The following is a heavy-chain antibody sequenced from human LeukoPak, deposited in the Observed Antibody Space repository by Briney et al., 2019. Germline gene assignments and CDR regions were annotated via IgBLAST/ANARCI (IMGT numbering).Heavy chain of an antibody. J-gene: IGHJ4*02. Sequence: SETLSLTCAVYGGSFSGYYWSWIRHPPGKGLEWIGEINHSGSTNYNPSLKSRVTISVDTSKNQFSLKLSSVTAADTAVYYCARALRYQLLSGVFDYWGQGTLVTVSS. CDR1: GGSFSGYY. D-gene: IGHD2-2*01. CDR3: ARALRYQLLSGVFDY. V-gene: IGHV4-34*01. CDR2: INHSGST.